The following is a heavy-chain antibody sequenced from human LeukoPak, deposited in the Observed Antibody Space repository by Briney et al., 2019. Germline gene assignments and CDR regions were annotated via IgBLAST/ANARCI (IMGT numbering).Heavy chain of an antibody. CDR3: ARVGYSSSCVDY. CDR2: INHSGST. CDR1: GGSFSGYY. D-gene: IGHD6-13*01. J-gene: IGHJ4*02. V-gene: IGHV4-34*01. Sequence: PSETLSLTCAVYGGSFSGYYWSWICQPPGKGLEWIGEINHSGSTNYNPSLKSRVTISVDTSKNQFPLKLSSVTAADTAVYYCARVGYSSSCVDYWGQGTLVTVSS.